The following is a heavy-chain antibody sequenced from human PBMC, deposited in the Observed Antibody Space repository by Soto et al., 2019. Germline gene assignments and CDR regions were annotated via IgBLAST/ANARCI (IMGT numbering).Heavy chain of an antibody. CDR1: GYTFTSYG. D-gene: IGHD1-1*01. CDR3: ARGRYGDY. Sequence: QVHLVQSGAEVKKPGASVKVSCKGSGYTFTSYGITWVRQAPGQGREWMGWISAHNGNTDFAQKLQGRVTVTRDTSTSTAYMELRCLISDDTAVYYCARGRYGDYWGEGALVTVS. J-gene: IGHJ4*02. CDR2: ISAHNGNT. V-gene: IGHV1-18*01.